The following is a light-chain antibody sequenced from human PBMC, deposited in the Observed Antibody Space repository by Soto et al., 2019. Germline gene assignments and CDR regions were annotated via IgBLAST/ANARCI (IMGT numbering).Light chain of an antibody. CDR1: SSDVGGYKY. V-gene: IGLV2-14*01. J-gene: IGLJ1*01. Sequence: QSALTQPASVSGSPGQSITISCTGTSSDVGGYKYVSWSQQRPGKAPQLMIYEVSNRPSGVSNRFSGSKSGNTASLTISGLQAEDEADYYCSSYTSSSTYVFGTGTKVT. CDR3: SSYTSSSTYV. CDR2: EVS.